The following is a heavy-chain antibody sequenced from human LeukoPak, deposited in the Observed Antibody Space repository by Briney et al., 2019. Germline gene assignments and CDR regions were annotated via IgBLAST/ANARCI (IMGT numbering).Heavy chain of an antibody. V-gene: IGHV1-69*05. CDR1: GGTFSSYA. CDR3: ARAHGLGRIYYYYMDV. CDR2: IIPIFGTA. J-gene: IGHJ6*03. D-gene: IGHD1-26*01. Sequence: SVKVSCKASGGTFSSYAIGWVRQAPGQGLEWMGGIIPIFGTANYAQKFQGRVTITTDESTSTAYMELSSLRSEDTAVYYCARAHGLGRIYYYYMDVWGKGTTVTVSS.